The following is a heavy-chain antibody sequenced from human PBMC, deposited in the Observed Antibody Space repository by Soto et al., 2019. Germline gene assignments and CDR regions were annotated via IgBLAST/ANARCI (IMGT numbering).Heavy chain of an antibody. CDR1: GGSISSYY. CDR3: ARGLPEMATTYYFDY. D-gene: IGHD5-12*01. J-gene: IGHJ4*02. CDR2: IYYSGST. Sequence: PSETLSLTCTVSGGSISSYYWSWIRQPPGKGLEWIGYIYYSGSTNYNPSLKSRVTISVDTSKNQFSLKLSSVTAADTAVYYCARGLPEMATTYYFDYWGQGTRVTVSS. V-gene: IGHV4-59*01.